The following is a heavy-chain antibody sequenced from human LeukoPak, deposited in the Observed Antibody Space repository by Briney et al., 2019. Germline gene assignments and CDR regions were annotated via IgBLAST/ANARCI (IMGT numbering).Heavy chain of an antibody. D-gene: IGHD3-9*01. J-gene: IGHJ4*02. CDR3: AREWYDILTGYQGFQLDY. Sequence: SVKVSCKASGGTFSSYAISWVRQAPGQGLEWMGRIIPRLDIAYSAQSFQGRVTITADKSTSTAYMELSSLRSDDTAVYYCAREWYDILTGYQGFQLDYWGQGSLVTVSS. V-gene: IGHV1-69*04. CDR2: IIPRLDIA. CDR1: GGTFSSYA.